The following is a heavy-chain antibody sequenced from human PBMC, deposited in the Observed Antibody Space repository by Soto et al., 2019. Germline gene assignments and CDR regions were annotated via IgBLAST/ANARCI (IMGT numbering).Heavy chain of an antibody. Sequence: ASVEVSCKASGYTFTRYCISWVRQAPGQVLEWMGWISAYNGNTNYEQKLQGRVTMTTDTSTSTAYRELRRLGSEATAVYYCARANNYYDSSGYPGPERTWFDSWGQGNLVTVSS. CDR3: ARANNYYDSSGYPGPERTWFDS. D-gene: IGHD3-22*01. CDR2: ISAYNGNT. CDR1: GYTFTRYC. J-gene: IGHJ5*01. V-gene: IGHV1-18*01.